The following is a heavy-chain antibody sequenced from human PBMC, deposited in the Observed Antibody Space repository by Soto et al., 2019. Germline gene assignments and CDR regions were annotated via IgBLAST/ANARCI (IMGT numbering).Heavy chain of an antibody. CDR2: ISSSSSYM. D-gene: IGHD4-17*01. Sequence: GSLRLSCAASGFTFSSYSMNWVRQAPGKGLEWVSSISSSSSYMYYADSVKGRFTISRDNAKNSLYLQMNSLRAEDTAVYYCARDSPGDYLYYYYGMDVWGQGTTVTVSS. CDR1: GFTFSSYS. V-gene: IGHV3-21*01. J-gene: IGHJ6*02. CDR3: ARDSPGDYLYYYYGMDV.